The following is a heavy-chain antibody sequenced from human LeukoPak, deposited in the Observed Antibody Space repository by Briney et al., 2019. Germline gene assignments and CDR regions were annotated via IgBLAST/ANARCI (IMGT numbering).Heavy chain of an antibody. Sequence: ASVKVSCKASGYTFTGYYMHWVRQAPGQGLEWMGWINPNSGGTNYAQKFQGRVTMTRDTSISTAYMELSRLRSDDTAVYYCARGVEYYDILTGQEMFWFDPWGQGTLVTVSS. CDR2: INPNSGGT. D-gene: IGHD3-9*01. J-gene: IGHJ5*02. CDR3: ARGVEYYDILTGQEMFWFDP. CDR1: GYTFTGYY. V-gene: IGHV1-2*02.